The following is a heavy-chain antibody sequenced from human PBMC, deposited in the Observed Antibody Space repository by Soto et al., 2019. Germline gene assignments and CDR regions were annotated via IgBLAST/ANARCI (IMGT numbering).Heavy chain of an antibody. J-gene: IGHJ4*02. D-gene: IGHD3-22*01. CDR3: ARDISSGYYPGSY. CDR2: ISYDGSNK. CDR1: GFTFSSYA. Sequence: GGSLRLSCAASGFTFSSYAMHWVRQAPGKGLEWVAVISYDGSNKYYADSVKGRFTISGDNSKNTLYLQMNGLRAEDTAVYYCARDISSGYYPGSYWGQGTLVTVSS. V-gene: IGHV3-30-3*01.